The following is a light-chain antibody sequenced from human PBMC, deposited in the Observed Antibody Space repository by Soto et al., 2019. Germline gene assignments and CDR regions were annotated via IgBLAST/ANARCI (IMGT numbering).Light chain of an antibody. CDR2: KAS. CDR1: QNISSW. V-gene: IGKV1-5*03. CDR3: QHRYSWSAA. Sequence: IQSTQSPFTLSGSVGYRVTITCRASQNISSWLAWYQQKPGKAPKLLIYKASTLKSGVPSRFSGSGSGTEFTLTICSLQPDGLATYYWQHRYSWSAALGLGTKVDIK. J-gene: IGKJ2*01.